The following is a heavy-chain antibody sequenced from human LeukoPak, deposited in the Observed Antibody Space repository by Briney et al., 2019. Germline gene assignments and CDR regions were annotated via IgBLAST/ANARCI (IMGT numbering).Heavy chain of an antibody. V-gene: IGHV1-3*01. CDR2: INAGNGNT. Sequence: ASVNVSCTASGYTFTSYAMHWVRQAPGRRLEWMGWINAGNGNTKYSQKFQGRVTITRDTSASTAYMELSSLRSEDTAVYCCARAPWSSSVDYWGQGTLVTVSS. CDR3: ARAPWSSSVDY. J-gene: IGHJ4*02. CDR1: GYTFTSYA. D-gene: IGHD6-6*01.